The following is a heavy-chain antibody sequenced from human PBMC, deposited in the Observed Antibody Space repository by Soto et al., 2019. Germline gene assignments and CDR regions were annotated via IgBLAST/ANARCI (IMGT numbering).Heavy chain of an antibody. D-gene: IGHD3-22*01. CDR3: ARSPYSSGYYYAIDY. Sequence: QMLLQQWGAGLLKPSETLSLTCAMYGGSFSDNYWSWIRQPPGKGLEWIGEINHSGSTNYNPSLKTRVTISGDTSKSQFSLKLSSVTAADTAVYYCARSPYSSGYYYAIDYWGQGTQVTVSS. CDR1: GGSFSDNY. J-gene: IGHJ4*02. V-gene: IGHV4-34*01. CDR2: INHSGST.